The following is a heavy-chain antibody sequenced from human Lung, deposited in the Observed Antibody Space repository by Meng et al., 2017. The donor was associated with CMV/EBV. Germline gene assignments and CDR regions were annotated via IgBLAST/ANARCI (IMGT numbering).Heavy chain of an antibody. CDR3: ARRRGGSGRDC. CDR1: GGSISSNGYY. Sequence: QLALQVSGPGLAKPSEPLSLTCTVSGGSISSNGYYWDWVRQPPGKGLEWIGAIYHSGSTSYNPSLQSRVTMFVDTSKNQFSLMLTSVTATDTAVYYCARRRGGSGRDCWGQGTLVTVSS. V-gene: IGHV4-39*01. J-gene: IGHJ4*02. CDR2: IYHSGST. D-gene: IGHD3-10*01.